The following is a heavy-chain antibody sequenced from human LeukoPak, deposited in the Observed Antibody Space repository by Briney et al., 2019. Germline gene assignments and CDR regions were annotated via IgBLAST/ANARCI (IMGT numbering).Heavy chain of an antibody. CDR1: GLSFSTYE. CDR2: ISSSGSTM. V-gene: IGHV3-48*03. D-gene: IGHD2-8*01. Sequence: GRSLRLSCAASGLSFSTYEMNWVRQAPGKGLEWVSYISSSGSTMYYADSVKGRATISRDNAKNSLYLQMNSLRVEDTAVYFCARKVFTYWYFDLWGRGTLVTVSS. J-gene: IGHJ2*01. CDR3: ARKVFTYWYFDL.